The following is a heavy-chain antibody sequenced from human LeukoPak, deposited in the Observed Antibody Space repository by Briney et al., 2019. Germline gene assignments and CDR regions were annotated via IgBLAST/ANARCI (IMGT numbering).Heavy chain of an antibody. D-gene: IGHD3-16*01. CDR1: RLTFRNYS. CDR3: TKAAAPIGGAFDT. V-gene: IGHV3-23*01. CDR2: ISGTADSK. Sequence: PGGSLRLSCAASRLTFRNYSMSWVRQAPGRGLGWLSIISGTADSKYYSDSVKGQFSISRDNTRSTLYLEMKSLRAEDTAVYYCTKAAAPIGGAFDTWGQGTMVIVSS. J-gene: IGHJ3*02.